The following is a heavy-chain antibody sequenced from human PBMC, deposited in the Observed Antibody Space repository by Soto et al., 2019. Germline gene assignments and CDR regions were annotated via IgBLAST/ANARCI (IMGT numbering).Heavy chain of an antibody. V-gene: IGHV4-30-2*01. D-gene: IGHD2-15*01. CDR2: IYHSGST. CDR1: GGSISSGGYS. CDR3: ASLNLRYCSGGSCFRNFDY. Sequence: QLQLQESGSGLVKPSQTLSLTCAVSGGSISSGGYSWSWIRRPPGKGLEWIGYIYHSGSTYYNPSLKSRVTISVDTSKNQFSLKLSSVTAADTAVYYCASLNLRYCSGGSCFRNFDYWGQGTLVTVSS. J-gene: IGHJ4*02.